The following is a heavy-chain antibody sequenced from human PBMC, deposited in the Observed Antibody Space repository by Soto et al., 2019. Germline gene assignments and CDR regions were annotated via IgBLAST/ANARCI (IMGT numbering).Heavy chain of an antibody. D-gene: IGHD6-6*01. CDR1: GGSSSSTSYY. CDR2: IYSSGNT. CDR3: ARGQLVFDY. V-gene: IGHV4-39*07. J-gene: IGHJ4*02. Sequence: SETLSLTCTVSGGSSSSTSYYWGWIRQPPGKGLEWIGSIYSSGNTYYNPSLKSRVTISVDTSKNQFSLKLSSVTAADTAVYYCARGQLVFDYWGQGTLVTVSS.